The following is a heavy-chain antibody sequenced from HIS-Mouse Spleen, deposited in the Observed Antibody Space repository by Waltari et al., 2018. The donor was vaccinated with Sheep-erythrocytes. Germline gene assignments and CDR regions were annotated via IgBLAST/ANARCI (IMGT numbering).Heavy chain of an antibody. CDR1: GGTFSSYA. Sequence: QVQLVQSGAEVKKPGSSVKVSCKASGGTFSSYAISWVRQAPGQGLEWMGWISPILGIANYAQNFQGRVTIDADKYTSTAYMELSSLRSEDTAVYYCAQTGATTPHFDYWGQGTLVTVAS. CDR2: ISPILGIA. J-gene: IGHJ4*02. V-gene: IGHV1-69*04. D-gene: IGHD1-26*01. CDR3: AQTGATTPHFDY.